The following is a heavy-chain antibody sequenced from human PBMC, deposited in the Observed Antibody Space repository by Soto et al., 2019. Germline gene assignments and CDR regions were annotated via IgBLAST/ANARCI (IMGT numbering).Heavy chain of an antibody. V-gene: IGHV3-48*02. CDR1: GFTFSSYS. CDR2: ISSSSSTI. CDR3: ARNLRVVRGVTKYYGMDV. J-gene: IGHJ6*02. Sequence: GGSLRLSCAASGFTFSSYSMNWVRQAPGKGLEWVSYISSSSSTIYYADSVKGRFTISRDNAKNSLYLQMNSLRDEDTAVYYCARNLRVVRGVTKYYGMDVWGQGTTVTVSS. D-gene: IGHD3-10*01.